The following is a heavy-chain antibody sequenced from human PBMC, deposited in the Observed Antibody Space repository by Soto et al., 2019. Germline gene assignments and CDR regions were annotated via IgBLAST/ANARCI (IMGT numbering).Heavy chain of an antibody. V-gene: IGHV4-34*01. Sequence: SETLSLTCAVYGGSFSGYYWSWIRQPPGKGLEWIGEINHSGSTNYNPSLKSRVTISVDTSKNQFSLKLSSVTAADTAVYYCARGLKQLQRKVMDRGGLYYFDYWGQGTLVTVSS. CDR1: GGSFSGYY. D-gene: IGHD2-2*01. CDR3: ARGLKQLQRKVMDRGGLYYFDY. CDR2: INHSGST. J-gene: IGHJ4*02.